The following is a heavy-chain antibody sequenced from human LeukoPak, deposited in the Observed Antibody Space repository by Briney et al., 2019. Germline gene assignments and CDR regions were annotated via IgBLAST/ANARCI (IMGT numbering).Heavy chain of an antibody. Sequence: GGSLRLSCVTSGFTFERYVMHWMRLAPGKGLECVSSIHPNNGGVGYAASVKGRFAISRDNARNSLYLEMTSLRPEDTAVYYCVKDAPNGSVDFWGRGTLVTVSS. V-gene: IGHV3-9*01. D-gene: IGHD2-8*01. CDR3: VKDAPNGSVDF. CDR1: GFTFERYV. CDR2: IHPNNGGV. J-gene: IGHJ4*02.